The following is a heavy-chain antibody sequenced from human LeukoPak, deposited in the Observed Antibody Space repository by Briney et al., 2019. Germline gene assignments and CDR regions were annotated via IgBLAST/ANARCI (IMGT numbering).Heavy chain of an antibody. CDR2: MNSDGSTT. CDR3: TRRVSATRWFDP. CDR1: GFTLSSHW. J-gene: IGHJ5*02. D-gene: IGHD2-15*01. Sequence: GGSLRLSCAASGFTLSSHWMHWVRQAPGKGVVWVSRMNSDGSTTNYADSVKGRFTISRDNAENTLYLQMNRLRVEDTAVYYCTRRVSATRWFDPWGQGTLVTVSS. V-gene: IGHV3-74*01.